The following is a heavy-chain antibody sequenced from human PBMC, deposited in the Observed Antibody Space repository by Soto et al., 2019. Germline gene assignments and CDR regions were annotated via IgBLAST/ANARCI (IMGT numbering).Heavy chain of an antibody. J-gene: IGHJ5*01. D-gene: IGHD3-22*01. Sequence: VKVSCKASGYIFTIHYIHWVRQAPGQGLEWMGIINPSGGSTNYLQKFQGRITMTRDTSTSTVYMELSSLRSEDTAVYFCARADYYDSSGFYYDCWGQ. CDR1: GYIFTIHY. V-gene: IGHV1-46*01. CDR3: ARADYYDSSGFYYDC. CDR2: INPSGGST.